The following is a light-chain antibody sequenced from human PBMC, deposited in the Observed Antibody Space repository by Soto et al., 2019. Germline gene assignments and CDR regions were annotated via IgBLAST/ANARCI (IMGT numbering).Light chain of an antibody. V-gene: IGKV1-39*01. CDR3: QQSYTTPSWT. CDR2: AVS. Sequence: DIQLIQSPSSLSASVGDRVTITCHTSQRVSSYLNWYQQKPGKAPKLLINAVSTLHSGVPSRFNGRGAETDFTLTISSLQPEDSGAYYYQQSYTTPSWTFGQGTKVEI. J-gene: IGKJ1*01. CDR1: QRVSSY.